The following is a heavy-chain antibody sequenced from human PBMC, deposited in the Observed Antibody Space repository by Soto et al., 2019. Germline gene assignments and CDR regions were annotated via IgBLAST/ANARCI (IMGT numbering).Heavy chain of an antibody. CDR3: ARDGPVYSGYDYVDYFDC. V-gene: IGHV3-11*01. CDR1: GFTFSDYY. Sequence: QVQMVESGGGLVKPGGSLRLSCAASGFTFSDYYMSWIRQAPGQGLEWVAYISNSGSTSYYADSVKGRFTLSRDNAKNSLYLQVNSLRAEDTAVYYCARDGPVYSGYDYVDYFDCWGQGTLVTVSS. CDR2: ISNSGSTS. D-gene: IGHD5-12*01. J-gene: IGHJ4*02.